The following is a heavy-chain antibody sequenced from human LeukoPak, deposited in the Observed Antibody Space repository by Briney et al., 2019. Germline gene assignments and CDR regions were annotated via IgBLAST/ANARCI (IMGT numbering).Heavy chain of an antibody. J-gene: IGHJ4*02. D-gene: IGHD6-6*01. Sequence: KPSETLSLTCTVSGGSISSGDYYWSWIRQPPGKGLEWIGEINHSGSTNYNPSLKSRVTISVDTSKNQFSLKLSSVTAADTAVYYCASRGPYSSSWYWGQGTLVTVSS. CDR3: ASRGPYSSSWY. CDR1: GGSISSGDYY. CDR2: INHSGST. V-gene: IGHV4-39*07.